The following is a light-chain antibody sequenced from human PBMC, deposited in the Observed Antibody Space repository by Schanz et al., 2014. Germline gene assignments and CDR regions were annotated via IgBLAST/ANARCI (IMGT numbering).Light chain of an antibody. CDR2: GAS. V-gene: IGKV3-20*01. CDR1: QNVDSVY. Sequence: ENVLTQSPGTLSLSPGERAALSCRASQNVDSVYLAWYQQKPGQAPRLLIFGASSRATGIPNRFSGSGSGTDFTLTISRLEPEDFAVYYCQQYGTSPITFGQGTRLEI. J-gene: IGKJ5*01. CDR3: QQYGTSPIT.